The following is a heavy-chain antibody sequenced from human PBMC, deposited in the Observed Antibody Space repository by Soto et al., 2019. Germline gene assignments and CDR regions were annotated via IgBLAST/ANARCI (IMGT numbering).Heavy chain of an antibody. J-gene: IGHJ6*02. V-gene: IGHV1-69*01. CDR2: IIPIFGTA. CDR3: ARKYGGSCYSPYYYGMDV. Sequence: QVQLVQSGAAVKKPGSSVKVSCKASGGTFSSYAISWVRQAPGQGLEWMGGIIPIFGTAHYEQKFQGRVTITADESTITAYMELSSLRSEDTAVYYCARKYGGSCYSPYYYGMDVWGQGTTVTVSS. CDR1: GGTFSSYA. D-gene: IGHD2-15*01.